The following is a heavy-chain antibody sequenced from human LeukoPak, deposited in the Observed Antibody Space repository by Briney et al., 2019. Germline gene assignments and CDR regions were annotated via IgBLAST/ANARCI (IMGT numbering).Heavy chain of an antibody. Sequence: ASVKVSCKASGYTFTSYGISWVRQAPGQGLEWMGWISAYNGNTNYAQKLQGRVTMTTDASTSTAYMELRSLRSDDTAVYYCARDQPFSSTRNNPTLDYWGQGTLVTVSS. J-gene: IGHJ4*02. CDR1: GYTFTSYG. V-gene: IGHV1-18*01. CDR3: ARDQPFSSTRNNPTLDY. CDR2: ISAYNGNT. D-gene: IGHD2-2*01.